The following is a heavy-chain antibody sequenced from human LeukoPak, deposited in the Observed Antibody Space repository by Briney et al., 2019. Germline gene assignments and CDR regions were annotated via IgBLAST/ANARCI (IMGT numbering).Heavy chain of an antibody. Sequence: GGSLRLSCAASGFTFSGHWMHWVRQAPGKGLVWVSRINTDGSTTSYADSVKGRFTISRDNAKNTVYLQMNSLRADDTAVYYCARVLIAATGGDYWGQGTLVTVFS. CDR2: INTDGSTT. V-gene: IGHV3-74*01. J-gene: IGHJ4*02. D-gene: IGHD6-13*01. CDR3: ARVLIAATGGDY. CDR1: GFTFSGHW.